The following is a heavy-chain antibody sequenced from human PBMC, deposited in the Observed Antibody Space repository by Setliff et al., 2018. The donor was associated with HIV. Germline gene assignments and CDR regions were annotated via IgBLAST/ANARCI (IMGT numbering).Heavy chain of an antibody. CDR1: GDSVSSNSAA. D-gene: IGHD6-19*01. J-gene: IGHJ4*02. CDR3: ARGSYGSVLL. V-gene: IGHV6-1*01. Sequence: SQTLSLTCAISGDSVSSNSAAWNWVRQSPSRGLEWLGRTYYRSKWYNNYAESVKSRISINPDTSKNQFSLHLNSVTPEDTAVYYCARGSYGSVLLWGQGTLVTVS. CDR2: TYYRSKWYN.